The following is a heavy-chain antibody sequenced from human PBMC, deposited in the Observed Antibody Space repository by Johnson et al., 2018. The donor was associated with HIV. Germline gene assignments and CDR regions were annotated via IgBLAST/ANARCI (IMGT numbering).Heavy chain of an antibody. Sequence: QVQLVESGGGVVQPGRSLRLSCVASGFTFSSYGMHWVRQAPGRGLEWVAVIWYDGTNKYYADSVKGRFTISRDNSKNTLYLQMNSLRAEDTAVYYCARDKIRGYPRRDAFDIWGQGTMVTVSS. CDR2: IWYDGTNK. CDR1: GFTFSSYG. V-gene: IGHV3-30*19. D-gene: IGHD3-22*01. CDR3: ARDKIRGYPRRDAFDI. J-gene: IGHJ3*02.